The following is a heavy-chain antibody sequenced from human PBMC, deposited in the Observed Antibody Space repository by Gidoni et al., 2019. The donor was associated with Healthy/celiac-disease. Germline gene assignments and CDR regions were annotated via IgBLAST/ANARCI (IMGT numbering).Heavy chain of an antibody. CDR3: PRGLILSIAPGGGTYGMDV. Sequence: QVQLVQSGAEVKKPGSSVKVSCKASGGTFSSYAISWVRQAPGQGLEWMGGIIPIFGTANYAQQFQGRVTITADESTSTAYMELSSLRSEDTAVYYCPRGLILSIAPGGGTYGMDVWGQGTTVTVSS. D-gene: IGHD6-6*01. J-gene: IGHJ6*02. CDR2: IIPIFGTA. CDR1: GGTFSSYA. V-gene: IGHV1-69*01.